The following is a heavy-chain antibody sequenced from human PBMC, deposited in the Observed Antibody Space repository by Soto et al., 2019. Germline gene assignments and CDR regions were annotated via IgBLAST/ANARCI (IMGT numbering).Heavy chain of an antibody. V-gene: IGHV4-30-4*01. CDR1: GGSISSGDYY. CDR2: IYYSGST. J-gene: IGHJ5*02. Sequence: QVQLQESGPGLVKPSQTLSLTCTVSGGSISSGDYYWSWIRQPPGKGLEWIGYIYYSGSTYYNPSLRRRVTLSVDPSKNQFSLKLSSVTAADTAVYYCASMITFGEFRPWGQGTLVTVSS. CDR3: ASMITFGEFRP. D-gene: IGHD3-16*01.